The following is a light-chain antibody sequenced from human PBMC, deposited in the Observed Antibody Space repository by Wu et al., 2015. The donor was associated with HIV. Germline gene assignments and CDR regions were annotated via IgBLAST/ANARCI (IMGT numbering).Light chain of an antibody. CDR3: QKYNTAPWT. V-gene: IGKV1-27*01. CDR1: QGIANY. J-gene: IGKJ1*01. CDR2: AAS. Sequence: DIQMTQSPSSLSASIGDRVTITCRASQGIANYLAWYQQKPGNIPKLLIFAASTLQSGVPSRFSGSGSGTDFTLTISSLQPEDVATYYCQKYNTAPWTFGQGTKVEMK.